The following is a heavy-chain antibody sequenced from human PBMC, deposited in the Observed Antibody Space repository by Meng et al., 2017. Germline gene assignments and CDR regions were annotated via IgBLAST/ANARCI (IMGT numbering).Heavy chain of an antibody. V-gene: IGHV4-34*08. J-gene: IGHJ4*02. D-gene: IGHD4-11*01. CDR1: GGTFSGYY. Sequence: VQLQQWGAGLLKPSETLSLTGAVYGGTFSGYYGSWIRQPPGKGLEWIGEINHSGSTNYNPSLKSRVTISVDTSKNQFSLKLSSVTAADTAVYYCAYATTVSNWGQGTLVTVSS. CDR2: INHSGST. CDR3: AYATTVSN.